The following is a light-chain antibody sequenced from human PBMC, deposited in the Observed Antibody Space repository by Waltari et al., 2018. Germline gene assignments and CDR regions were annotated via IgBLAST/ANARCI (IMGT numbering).Light chain of an antibody. V-gene: IGLV1-44*01. CDR1: SSNIGSNY. CDR3: GTWDDSLKGWV. CDR2: SND. Sequence: QSVQTQPPSASGTPGQRVTISCSGSSSNIGSNYVNWYQQFPGTAPKVLIYSNDQRPSGVPDRFSGSKSGTSASLAISGLQSEDEADYYCGTWDDSLKGWVFGGGTKLTVL. J-gene: IGLJ3*02.